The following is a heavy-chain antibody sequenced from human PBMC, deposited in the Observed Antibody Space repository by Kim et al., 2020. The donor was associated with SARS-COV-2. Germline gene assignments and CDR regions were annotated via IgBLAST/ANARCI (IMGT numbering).Heavy chain of an antibody. J-gene: IGHJ4*02. CDR3: SSYRMEEIIVDY. D-gene: IGHD2-8*01. V-gene: IGHV4-59*01. Sequence: SETLSLTCTVSGGSISSYYWSWIRQPPGKGLEWIGYIYYSGSTNYNPSLKSRVTISVDTSKNQFSLKLSSVTAADTAVYYGSSYRMEEIIVDYSGQGTLVTVSS. CDR1: GGSISSYY. CDR2: IYYSGST.